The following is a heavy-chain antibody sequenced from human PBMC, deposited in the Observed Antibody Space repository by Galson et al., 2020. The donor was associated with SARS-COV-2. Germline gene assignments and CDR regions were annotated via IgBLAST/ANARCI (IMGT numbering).Heavy chain of an antibody. CDR3: VADIAEAGNGEFDY. V-gene: IGHV3-15*01. CDR1: GFSFTYSW. Sequence: GESLKISCAASGFSFTYSWMNWVCQAPGKGLEWIGLSKSKTSGGTTEFAAPVKGRFTISRDDSQNMVHLQMNSLKAEDTGVYYCVADIAEAGNGEFDYWAQGTLVTVSS. J-gene: IGHJ4*02. D-gene: IGHD6-19*01. CDR2: SKSKTSGGTT.